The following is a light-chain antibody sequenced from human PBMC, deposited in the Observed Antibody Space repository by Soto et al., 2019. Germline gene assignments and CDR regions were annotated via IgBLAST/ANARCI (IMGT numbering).Light chain of an antibody. CDR1: QSVSSSY. Sequence: EIVVTQSPGTLSLSPGERATLSCRASQSVSSSYLAWYQQKPGQAPRLLIYGASSRATGIPDRFSGSGSGTDFTLTISRLEPEDFAVYYCQQYGSSRTFGQGTKVEI. CDR2: GAS. CDR3: QQYGSSRT. J-gene: IGKJ1*01. V-gene: IGKV3-20*01.